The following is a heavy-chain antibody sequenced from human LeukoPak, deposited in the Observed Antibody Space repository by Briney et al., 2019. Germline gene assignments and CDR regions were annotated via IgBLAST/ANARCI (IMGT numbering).Heavy chain of an antibody. V-gene: IGHV1-2*02. CDR1: GYIFTDYY. D-gene: IGHD2-15*01. CDR3: ARGPVRAYCAGGSCYSVDLEY. J-gene: IGHJ4*02. Sequence: ASVKVSCKASGYIFTDYYMHWMRQAPGQGLEWMGWINPDSGGAIYAQKFQGRVTMTKDTSISTAYMVLTSLRSDDTAVYYCARGPVRAYCAGGSCYSVDLEYWGQGTLVTVYS. CDR2: INPDSGGA.